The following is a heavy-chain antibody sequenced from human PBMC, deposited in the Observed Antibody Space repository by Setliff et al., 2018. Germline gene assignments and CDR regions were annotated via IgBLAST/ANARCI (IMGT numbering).Heavy chain of an antibody. Sequence: GGSLRLSCKASGFTFSDAWMSWVRQAPGKGLEWVALISWGGTKTSYADSVRGRFTISRDGSKSTLYLDMSSLRSEDTAAYYCAKVLDTTGYYYFDFWGQGTLVTVSS. D-gene: IGHD3-22*01. CDR3: AKVLDTTGYYYFDF. J-gene: IGHJ4*02. CDR2: ISWGGTKT. CDR1: GFTFSDAW. V-gene: IGHV3-30*18.